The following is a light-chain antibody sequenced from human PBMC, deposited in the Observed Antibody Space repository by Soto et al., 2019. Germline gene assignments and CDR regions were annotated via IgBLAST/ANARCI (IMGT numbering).Light chain of an antibody. J-gene: IGLJ1*01. CDR3: GTWDTSLPACV. V-gene: IGLV1-51*01. Sequence: QSALTQPPSVSAAPGQRVTISCSGSASNIGNNSVSWYQQLPGAAPKLPIYDDNNRPSGVPDRFSGSKSGTSATLGITGLQTGDEADYYCGTWDTSLPACVFGPGTKVTVL. CDR2: DDN. CDR1: ASNIGNNS.